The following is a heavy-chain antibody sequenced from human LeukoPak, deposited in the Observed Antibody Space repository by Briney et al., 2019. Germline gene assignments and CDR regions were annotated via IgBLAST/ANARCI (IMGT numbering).Heavy chain of an antibody. J-gene: IGHJ4*02. Sequence: GRSLRLSCGDSGFTFSSYGMHWVRQAPGKGLEWVAVISYDGSNKYYADSVKGRFTISRDNSKNTLYLQMNSLRPEDTAVYYCAKETDSSGPCNYWGQGTLVTVSS. CDR1: GFTFSSYG. CDR3: AKETDSSGPCNY. D-gene: IGHD3-22*01. CDR2: ISYDGSNK. V-gene: IGHV3-30*18.